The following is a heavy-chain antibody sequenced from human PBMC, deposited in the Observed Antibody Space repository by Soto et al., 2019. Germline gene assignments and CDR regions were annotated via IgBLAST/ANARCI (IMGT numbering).Heavy chain of an antibody. Sequence: PVGSLRLSCTASGFTFSSYAMHRVRQAPGKGLEWVAVISYDGSNKYYADSVKGRFTIYRDNSKNTLYLQMNSLRAEDTAVYYCARDYDFWSGYLAGADYWGQGTLVTVSS. CDR1: GFTFSSYA. CDR2: ISYDGSNK. D-gene: IGHD3-3*01. J-gene: IGHJ4*02. V-gene: IGHV3-30-3*01. CDR3: ARDYDFWSGYLAGADY.